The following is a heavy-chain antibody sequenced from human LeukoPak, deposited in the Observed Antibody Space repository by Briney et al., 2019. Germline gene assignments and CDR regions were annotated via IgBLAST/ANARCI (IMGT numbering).Heavy chain of an antibody. J-gene: IGHJ4*02. CDR1: GFTFSNYA. Sequence: GGSLRLSCAASGFTFSNYAMSWVRQAPGKGLEWVSASGSGGNTYYADSVKGRFTISRDNSKNTLYLQMNSLRAEDTAVYYCAKRMRDPDYYFDYWGQGTLVTVSS. D-gene: IGHD2/OR15-2a*01. CDR3: AKRMRDPDYYFDY. CDR2: SGSGGNT. V-gene: IGHV3-23*01.